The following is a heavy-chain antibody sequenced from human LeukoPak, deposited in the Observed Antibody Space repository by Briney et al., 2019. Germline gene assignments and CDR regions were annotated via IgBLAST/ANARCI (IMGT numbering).Heavy chain of an antibody. V-gene: IGHV4-39*01. CDR2: ISCSGST. Sequence: SETLSLTCTVSGGSISSCTYSWGWIRQPPGKGLEWIGSISCSGSTYYNPSLKSRVTISVDTSKNQFSLKLSSVTAADTAVYYCARFVDGYNFVDYWGQGTLVTVSS. D-gene: IGHD5-24*01. CDR3: ARFVDGYNFVDY. CDR1: GGSISSCTYS. J-gene: IGHJ4*02.